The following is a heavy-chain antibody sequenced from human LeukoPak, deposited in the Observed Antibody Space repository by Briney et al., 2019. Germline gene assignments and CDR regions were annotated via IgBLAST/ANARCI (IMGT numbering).Heavy chain of an antibody. CDR3: ARDGWFGDYNWFDP. V-gene: IGHV3-48*01. J-gene: IGHJ5*02. D-gene: IGHD3-10*01. CDR1: GFTFSSYS. Sequence: PGGSLRLSCAASGFTFSSYSMNWVRQAPGKGLEWVSYISSASNTIYYADSVKGRFTISRDNAKNSLYLQMNSLRAEDTAMYYCARDGWFGDYNWFDPWGQGTPVTVSS. CDR2: ISSASNTI.